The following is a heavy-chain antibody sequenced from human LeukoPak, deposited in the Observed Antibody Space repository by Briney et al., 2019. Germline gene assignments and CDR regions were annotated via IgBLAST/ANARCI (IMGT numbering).Heavy chain of an antibody. CDR3: AREWTTWGAFDI. CDR1: GGSISTNSYY. D-gene: IGHD2/OR15-2a*01. J-gene: IGHJ3*02. V-gene: IGHV4-39*07. Sequence: SETLSLTCTVSGGSISTNSYYWSWIRQPPGKGLEWIGSMYYSGSTYYNPSLKSRVTISVDTSKNQFSMKLSSVTAADAAVYFCAREWTTWGAFDIWGQGTMVTVSS. CDR2: MYYSGST.